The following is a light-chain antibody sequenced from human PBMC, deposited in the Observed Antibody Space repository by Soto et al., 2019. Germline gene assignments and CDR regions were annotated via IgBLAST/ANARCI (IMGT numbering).Light chain of an antibody. CDR1: QRVLYSSNNKNY. CDR3: QQYYSTIT. Sequence: DIMMTQSQDSLAVSLGERATINCKCSQRVLYSSNNKNYLAWYQQKPGQPPKLLIYWASTRESGVPDRFSGSGSGTDFTLTISSLQAEDVAVYYCQQYYSTITFGQGTRLEIK. CDR2: WAS. J-gene: IGKJ5*01. V-gene: IGKV4-1*01.